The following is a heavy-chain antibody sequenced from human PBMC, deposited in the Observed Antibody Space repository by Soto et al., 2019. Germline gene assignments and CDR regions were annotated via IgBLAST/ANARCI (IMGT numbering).Heavy chain of an antibody. Sequence: QVQLVQSGAEVKKPGSSVKVSCKASGGTFSSYTISWVRQAPGQGLEWMGRIIPILGIANYAQKFQGRVTITADKSTSTAYMELSSLRSEDTAVYYCARDRGDYYDGMDVWGQGTTVTVSS. V-gene: IGHV1-69*08. D-gene: IGHD3-10*01. CDR1: GGTFSSYT. J-gene: IGHJ6*02. CDR3: ARDRGDYYDGMDV. CDR2: IIPILGIA.